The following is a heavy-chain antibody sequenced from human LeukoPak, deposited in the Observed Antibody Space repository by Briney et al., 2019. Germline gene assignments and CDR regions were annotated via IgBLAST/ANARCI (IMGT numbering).Heavy chain of an antibody. J-gene: IGHJ4*02. CDR1: GFTFSDYY. V-gene: IGHV3-11*03. CDR3: ARPLSSSWYYFDS. Sequence: GGSLRLSCAASGFTFSDYYMSWIRQAPGKGLEWISYISSSGSYTQYADSVKARFTISRDNAKNSLYLQMNSLRADGTAVYYCARPLSSSWYYFDSWGQGTLVTVSS. D-gene: IGHD6-13*01. CDR2: ISSSGSYT.